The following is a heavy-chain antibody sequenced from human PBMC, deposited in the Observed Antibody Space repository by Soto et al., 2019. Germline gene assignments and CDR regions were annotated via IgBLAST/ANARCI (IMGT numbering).Heavy chain of an antibody. CDR3: GTQAGGGGY. CDR1: GFTVSNNY. V-gene: IGHV3-53*01. D-gene: IGHD3-10*01. J-gene: IGHJ4*02. CDR2: IYSGGYT. Sequence: EVQLVESGGGLIQPGGSLRLSCAVSGFTVSNNYMSWVRQAPGKGLEGVSVIYSGGYTAYGDSVKGRFTISRDNSKNNLYIQTHSLGAAAPAVFLWGTQAGGGGYWGQGTLVTVSS.